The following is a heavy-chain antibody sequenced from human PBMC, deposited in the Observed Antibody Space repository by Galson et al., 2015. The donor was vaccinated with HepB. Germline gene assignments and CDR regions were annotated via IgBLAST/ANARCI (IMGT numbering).Heavy chain of an antibody. CDR2: IGTAGDT. D-gene: IGHD3-10*01. CDR1: GFTFSSYD. Sequence: SLRLSCAASGFTFSSYDMHWVRQAPGKGLEWVSGIGTAGDTYYSGSVKGRFTISREDDKNSFYLQMNSLRVGDMAVYYCVRYRAKDDVFDIWGQGTMVTVSS. V-gene: IGHV3-13*04. CDR3: VRYRAKDDVFDI. J-gene: IGHJ3*02.